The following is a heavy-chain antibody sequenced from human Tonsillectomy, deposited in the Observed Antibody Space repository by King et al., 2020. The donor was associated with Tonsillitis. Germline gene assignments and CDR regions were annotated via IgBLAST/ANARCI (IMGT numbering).Heavy chain of an antibody. CDR2: MNPNNGIT. Sequence: VQLVESGAEVKKPGASVRVSCKASGYTFTVYDINWVRQATGQGLEWMGWMNPNNGITGYAEKFQGRVTMTRNTSISTAYMELSSLTSEDTAVYYCARRNLEDSGSGSYYFPYYFDSWGQGTLVTVSS. V-gene: IGHV1-8*02. CDR1: GYTFTVYD. J-gene: IGHJ4*02. CDR3: ARRNLEDSGSGSYYFPYYFDS. D-gene: IGHD3-10*01.